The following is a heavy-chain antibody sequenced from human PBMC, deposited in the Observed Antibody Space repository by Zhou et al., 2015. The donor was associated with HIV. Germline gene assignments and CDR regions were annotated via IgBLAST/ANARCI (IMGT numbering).Heavy chain of an antibody. V-gene: IGHV1-69*01. CDR1: GGSFNSYS. D-gene: IGHD6-6*01. CDR3: ARDRGGAARPGWRYFDL. CDR2: VIPVTGTS. Sequence: MQLMQSGAEVKKPGSSVKVSCKVSGGSFNSYSYVWVRQAPGQGLEWLGAVIPVTGTSNYAQKFLGRVTITVDETTKTAYMELSSLRSEDTAVYYCARDRGGAARPGWRYFDLWGRGTLVTVSS. J-gene: IGHJ2*01.